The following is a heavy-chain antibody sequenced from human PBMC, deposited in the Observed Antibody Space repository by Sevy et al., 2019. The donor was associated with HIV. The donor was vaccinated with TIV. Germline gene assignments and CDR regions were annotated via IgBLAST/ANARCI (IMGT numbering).Heavy chain of an antibody. D-gene: IGHD3-22*01. V-gene: IGHV3-48*03. CDR1: GFTFSSYE. J-gene: IGHJ4*02. Sequence: GGSRRLSCAASGFTFSSYEMNWVRQAPGKGLEWVSYISSDRTTIYYADSVKGRFTISRDNAQNSVSLQMNSLRAEDTAVYYCARDLDDNSGYYYGAIDYWGQGTLVTVSS. CDR3: ARDLDDNSGYYYGAIDY. CDR2: ISSDRTTI.